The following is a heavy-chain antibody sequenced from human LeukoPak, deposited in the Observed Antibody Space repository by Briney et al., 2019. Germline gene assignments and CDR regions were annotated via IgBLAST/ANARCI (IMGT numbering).Heavy chain of an antibody. CDR2: ISSTSGYI. Sequence: PGGSLSLPCTASGFTFSSYHMNWARQAPGKGLEWVSSISSTSGYIYYADSVQGRFTISRDQAKNSLYLQMNSLRAEDTAVYYCARGSPLDYWGQGTLVTVSS. CDR1: GFTFSSYH. J-gene: IGHJ4*02. CDR3: ARGSPLDY. V-gene: IGHV3-21*01.